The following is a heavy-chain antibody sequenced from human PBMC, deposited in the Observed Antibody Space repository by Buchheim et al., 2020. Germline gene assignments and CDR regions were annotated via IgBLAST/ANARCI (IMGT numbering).Heavy chain of an antibody. J-gene: IGHJ6*02. V-gene: IGHV3-7*01. CDR2: IHQDGGEK. Sequence: EVQLVESGGDLVQPGGSLRLSCGAPGFTFSRYWMSWVRQAPGKGLEWVANIHQDGGEKYYVDSLKGRFTISRDNAKSSLFLQMNSLRVEDTAVYYCVRESQVVAPGSGRLTYYGMDVWGQGTT. CDR3: VRESQVVAPGSGRLTYYGMDV. CDR1: GFTFSRYW. D-gene: IGHD2-15*01.